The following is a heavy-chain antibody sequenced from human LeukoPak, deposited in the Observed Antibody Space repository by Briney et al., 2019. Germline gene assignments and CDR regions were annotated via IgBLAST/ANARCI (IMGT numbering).Heavy chain of an antibody. Sequence: SETLSLTCTVSGGSISSYYWSWIRQPAGKGLEWIGRIYTSGSTNYNPSLKSRVTISVDTSKNQFSLKLSSVTAADTAVYYCAREEGGGDWEYYFDYWGQGTLVTVSS. CDR2: IYTSGST. CDR1: GGSISSYY. CDR3: AREEGGGDWEYYFDY. D-gene: IGHD2-21*02. V-gene: IGHV4-4*07. J-gene: IGHJ4*02.